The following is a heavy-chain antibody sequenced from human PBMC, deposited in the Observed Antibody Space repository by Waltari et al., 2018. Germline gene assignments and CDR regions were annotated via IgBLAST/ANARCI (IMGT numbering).Heavy chain of an antibody. CDR3: ARDPDIYGSGSYAY. CDR1: GFTFSSYS. Sequence: EVQLVESGGGLVKPGGSLRLSCAASGFTFSSYSMNWVRQAPGKGLEWVSSISSSSSYIYYADSVKGRFTISRDNAKNSLYLQMNSLRAEDTAVYYCARDPDIYGSGSYAYWGQGTLVTVSS. CDR2: ISSSSSYI. J-gene: IGHJ4*02. D-gene: IGHD3-10*01. V-gene: IGHV3-21*01.